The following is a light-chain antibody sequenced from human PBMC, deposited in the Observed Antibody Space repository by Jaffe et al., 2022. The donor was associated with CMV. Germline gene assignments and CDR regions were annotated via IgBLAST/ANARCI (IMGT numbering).Light chain of an antibody. Sequence: QSVLTQPPSASGTPGQRVTISCSGTSSNIGRNFVYWYQQLPGTAPKLLISGKNQRPSGVPDRFSGSKSGTSASLAIRGLRSEDEADYYCASWDDRLSDSPYVFGTGTKVTVL. CDR2: GKN. J-gene: IGLJ1*01. CDR3: ASWDDRLSDSPYV. V-gene: IGLV1-47*01. CDR1: SSNIGRNF.